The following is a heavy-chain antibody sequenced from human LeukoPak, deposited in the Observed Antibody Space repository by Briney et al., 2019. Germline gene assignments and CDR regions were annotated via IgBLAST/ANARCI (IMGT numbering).Heavy chain of an antibody. J-gene: IGHJ4*02. CDR2: TNWNSGTI. D-gene: IGHD2-15*01. Sequence: PGRSLRLSCAASGFTFDDYAMHWVRQAPGKGLEWVSGTNWNSGTIGYADSVKGRFTISRDNAKNSLYLQMNSLRADDMAFYYCARDRFRYCSGAYCSHFEFWGQGTLVSVSS. CDR3: ARDRFRYCSGAYCSHFEF. CDR1: GFTFDDYA. V-gene: IGHV3-9*03.